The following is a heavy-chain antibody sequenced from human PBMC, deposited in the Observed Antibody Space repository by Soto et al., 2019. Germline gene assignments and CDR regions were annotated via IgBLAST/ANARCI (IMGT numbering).Heavy chain of an antibody. Sequence: VGSLRLSGAASGFTVSSNYMSWVCQAPGKGLEWVSVIYSGGSTYYADSVKGRFTISRDNSKNTLYLQMNSLRAEDTAVYYCARDRYYYDSSGYQGYYYGMDVWGQGTTVTVSS. J-gene: IGHJ6*02. CDR3: ARDRYYYDSSGYQGYYYGMDV. CDR2: IYSGGST. D-gene: IGHD3-22*01. CDR1: GFTVSSNY. V-gene: IGHV3-53*01.